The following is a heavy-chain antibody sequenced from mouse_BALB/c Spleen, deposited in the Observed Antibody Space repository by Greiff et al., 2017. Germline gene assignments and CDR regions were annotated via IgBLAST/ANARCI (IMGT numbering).Heavy chain of an antibody. D-gene: IGHD2-4*01. Sequence: DVKLEESGGDLVKPGGSLKLSCAASGFTFSSYGMSWVRQTPDKRLEWVATISSGGSYTYYPDSVKGRFTIFRDNAKNTLYLQMSSLKSEDTAMYYCARRGDYDYFDYWGQGTTLTVSS. CDR3: ARRGDYDYFDY. J-gene: IGHJ2*01. CDR1: GFTFSSYG. V-gene: IGHV5-6*02. CDR2: ISSGGSYT.